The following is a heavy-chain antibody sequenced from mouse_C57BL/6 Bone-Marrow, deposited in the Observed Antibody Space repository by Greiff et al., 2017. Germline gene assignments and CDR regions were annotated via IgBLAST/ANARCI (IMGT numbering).Heavy chain of an antibody. Sequence: VQLQQPGAELVRPGTSVKLSCKASGYTFTSYWMHWVKQRPGQGLEWIGVIDPSDSYTNYNQKFKGKATLTVDTSSSTAYMQLSSLTSEDSAVYDCARWGYYGSSYGFAYWGQGTLVTVSA. CDR1: GYTFTSYW. V-gene: IGHV1-59*01. CDR2: IDPSDSYT. J-gene: IGHJ3*01. CDR3: ARWGYYGSSYGFAY. D-gene: IGHD1-1*01.